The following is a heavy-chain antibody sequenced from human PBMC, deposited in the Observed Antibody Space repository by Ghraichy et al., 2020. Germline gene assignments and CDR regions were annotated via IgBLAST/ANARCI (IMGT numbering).Heavy chain of an antibody. V-gene: IGHV3-23*01. Sequence: GGSLRLSCAASGFIFSSFGMSWVRQAPGKGLEWVSSISYGGHDTFYSESVKGRFTISRDNSKSTLFLQMISLRADETAVYYCVKGAKLQPTDAWGQGTLVTVSS. CDR2: ISYGGHDT. J-gene: IGHJ5*01. CDR1: GFIFSSFG. D-gene: IGHD2-21*01. CDR3: VKGAKLQPTDA.